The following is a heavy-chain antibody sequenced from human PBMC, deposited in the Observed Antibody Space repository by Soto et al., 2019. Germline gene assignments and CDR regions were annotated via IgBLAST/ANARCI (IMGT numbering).Heavy chain of an antibody. Sequence: SETLSLTCTVSGGSVSSGSYYWSWIRQPPGKGLEWIGYIYYSGSTNYNPSLKSRVTISVDTSKNQFSLKLSSVTAADTAVYYCARETYDSSGYPTILFDYWGQGTLVTVSS. J-gene: IGHJ4*02. CDR2: IYYSGST. CDR3: ARETYDSSGYPTILFDY. D-gene: IGHD3-22*01. CDR1: GGSVSSGSYY. V-gene: IGHV4-61*01.